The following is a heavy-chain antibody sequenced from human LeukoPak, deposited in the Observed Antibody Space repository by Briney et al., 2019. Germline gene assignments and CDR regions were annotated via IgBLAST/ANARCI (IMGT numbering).Heavy chain of an antibody. CDR3: ARQELRITIFGVVTPRWFDP. J-gene: IGHJ5*02. CDR1: GGSFGGYY. Sequence: SETLSLTCAVYGGSFGGYYWSWIRQPPGKGLEWIGEINHSGSTNYNTSLKSRVTISVDTSKNQFSLKLSSVTAADTAVYYCARQELRITIFGVVTPRWFDPWGQGTLVTVSS. CDR2: INHSGST. D-gene: IGHD3-3*01. V-gene: IGHV4-34*01.